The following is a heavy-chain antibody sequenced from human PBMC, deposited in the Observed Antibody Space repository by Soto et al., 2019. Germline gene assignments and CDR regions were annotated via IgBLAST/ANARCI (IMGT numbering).Heavy chain of an antibody. CDR3: ARPYYDSSGSNPGVWFDP. D-gene: IGHD3-22*01. V-gene: IGHV5-51*01. CDR1: GYSFTSYW. CDR2: IYPGDSDT. Sequence: GESLKISCKGSGYSFTSYWIGWVRQMPGKGLEWMGIIYPGDSDTRYSPSFQGQVTISADKSISTAYLQWSSLKASDTAMYYCARPYYDSSGSNPGVWFDPWGQRTLVTVSS. J-gene: IGHJ5*02.